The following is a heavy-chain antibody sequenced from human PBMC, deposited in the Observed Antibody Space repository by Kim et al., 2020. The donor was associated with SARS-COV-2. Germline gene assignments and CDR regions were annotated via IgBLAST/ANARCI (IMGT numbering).Heavy chain of an antibody. CDR2: GSR. Sequence: GSRYYGDSVKGRFTISRDNSENTLSLQMNGLRPDDTAVYYCARLTNYYFDLWGQGTLVTVSS. CDR3: ARLTNYYFDL. D-gene: IGHD4-4*01. V-gene: IGHV3-53*05. J-gene: IGHJ4*02.